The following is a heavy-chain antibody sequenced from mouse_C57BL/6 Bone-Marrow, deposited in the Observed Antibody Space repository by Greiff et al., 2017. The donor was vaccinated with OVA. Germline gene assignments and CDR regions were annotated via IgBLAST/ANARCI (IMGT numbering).Heavy chain of an antibody. D-gene: IGHD1-1*01. J-gene: IGHJ1*03. CDR2: IYPGGGYT. CDR3: ARWGYYGSSPRWYFDV. V-gene: IGHV1-63*01. CDR1: GYTFTNYW. Sequence: QVQLKESGAELVRPGTSVKMSCKASGYTFTNYWIGWAKQRPGHGPEWIGDIYPGGGYTNYNEKFKGKATLTADKSSSTAYMQFSSLTSEDSAIYYCARWGYYGSSPRWYFDVWGTGTTVTVSS.